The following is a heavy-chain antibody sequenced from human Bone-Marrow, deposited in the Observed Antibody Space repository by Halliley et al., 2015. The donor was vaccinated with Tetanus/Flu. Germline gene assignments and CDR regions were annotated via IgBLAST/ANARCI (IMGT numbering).Heavy chain of an antibody. CDR3: AGGLYDYRTRD. J-gene: IGHJ4*02. D-gene: IGHD3-3*01. Sequence: LEWVANINQDGSERFYVDSVKGRFTVSRDNAKNSVYLQMNSLRAEDTAFYYCAGGLYDYRTRDWGQGTLVTVSS. V-gene: IGHV3-7*03. CDR2: INQDGSER.